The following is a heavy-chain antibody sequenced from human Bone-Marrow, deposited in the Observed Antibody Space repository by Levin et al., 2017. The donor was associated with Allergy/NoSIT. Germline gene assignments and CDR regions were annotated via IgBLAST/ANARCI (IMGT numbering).Heavy chain of an antibody. J-gene: IGHJ5*02. CDR2: ISGSGGTT. CDR3: VKGQGYGSGGYRGWFDP. Sequence: GESLKISCVASGFTFSSYAMSWVRQAPGQGLEWVSSISGSGGTTYYVDSVKGRFTVSRDNSMDTLYLQMNILRAEDTAFFYCVKGQGYGSGGYRGWFDPWGQGTLVTVSS. V-gene: IGHV3-23*01. D-gene: IGHD3-10*01. CDR1: GFTFSSYA.